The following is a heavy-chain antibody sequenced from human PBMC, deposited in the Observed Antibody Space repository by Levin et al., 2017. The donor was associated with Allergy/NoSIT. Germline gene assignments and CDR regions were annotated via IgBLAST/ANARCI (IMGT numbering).Heavy chain of an antibody. Sequence: GESLKISCAASGFTFSSYGMHWVRQAPGKGLEWVAVISYDGSNKYYADSVKGRFTISRDNSKNTLYLQMNSLRAEDTAVYYCAKEGMPEANYYYYYMDVWGKGTTVTVSS. J-gene: IGHJ6*03. CDR1: GFTFSSYG. V-gene: IGHV3-30*18. D-gene: IGHD2-2*01. CDR2: ISYDGSNK. CDR3: AKEGMPEANYYYYYMDV.